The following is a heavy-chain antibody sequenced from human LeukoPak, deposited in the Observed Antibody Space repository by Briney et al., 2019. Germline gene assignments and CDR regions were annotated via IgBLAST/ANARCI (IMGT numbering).Heavy chain of an antibody. CDR3: TRIGGSGGLDP. D-gene: IGHD3-10*01. CDR2: IKSKTGGGTT. V-gene: IGHV3-15*01. CDR1: GSTLSNAW. Sequence: GGTLRLTCAASGSTLSNAWMTWVRQAPGKGLEWVGRIKSKTGGGTTDYAAPVKGRFTISRDDSKNTLYLQMNSLKTEDTAVYYCTRIGGSGGLDPWGQGTLVTVSS. J-gene: IGHJ5*02.